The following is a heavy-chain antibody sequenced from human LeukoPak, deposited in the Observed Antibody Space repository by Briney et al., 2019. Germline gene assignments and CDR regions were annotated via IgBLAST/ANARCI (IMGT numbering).Heavy chain of an antibody. Sequence: ASVKVSCKASGGTFSSYAISWVRQAPGQGLEWMGGTIPIFGTANYAQKFQGRVTITADESTSTAYMELSSLRSEDTAVYYCAIAARLVYNWFDPWGQGTLVTVSS. V-gene: IGHV1-69*13. CDR2: TIPIFGTA. D-gene: IGHD6-6*01. CDR1: GGTFSSYA. CDR3: AIAARLVYNWFDP. J-gene: IGHJ5*02.